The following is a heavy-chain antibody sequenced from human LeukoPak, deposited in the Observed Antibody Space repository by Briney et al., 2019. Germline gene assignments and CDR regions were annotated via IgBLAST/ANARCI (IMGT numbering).Heavy chain of an antibody. CDR3: ARSSVYMSY. J-gene: IGHJ4*02. CDR2: IYHSGST. D-gene: IGHD3-22*01. CDR1: HYSISSNYY. Sequence: NPSETLSLTCTVSHYSISSNYYWGWIRQPPGKGLEWIGSIYHSGSTYYNPSLKSRVTILVDTSKNQFSLKLTSVTAADTAVYESARSSVYMSYWGQGTLVTV. V-gene: IGHV4-38-2*02.